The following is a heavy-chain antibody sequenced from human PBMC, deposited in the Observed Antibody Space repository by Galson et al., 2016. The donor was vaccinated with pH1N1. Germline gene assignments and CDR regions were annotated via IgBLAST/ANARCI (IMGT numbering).Heavy chain of an antibody. Sequence: QSGAEVKKPGESLKISCEGFGYSLTNYWIVWVRQMPGKGLEWMGIIYLGDSHTTYSPSFQGQVTISADKSISTAYLERSSLKASDTATYYWASTRPEFRHFDWRKPHSFDYWGQGSLVTVSS. V-gene: IGHV5-51*01. CDR1: GYSLTNYW. D-gene: IGHD3-9*01. CDR3: ASTRPEFRHFDWRKPHSFDY. J-gene: IGHJ4*02. CDR2: IYLGDSHT.